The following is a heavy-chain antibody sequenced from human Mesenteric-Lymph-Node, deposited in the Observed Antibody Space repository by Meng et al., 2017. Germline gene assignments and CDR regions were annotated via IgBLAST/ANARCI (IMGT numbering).Heavy chain of an antibody. CDR1: GYTFTGYY. CDR2: INPTSGGT. J-gene: IGHJ4*02. D-gene: IGHD3-22*01. Sequence: ASVKVSCKASGYTFTGYYMHWVRQAPGQGLEWMGRINPTSGGTNYAQKFQGRVTMSRDTSISTAYMELSRLRSDDTAVYYCARDRYGVKFSSVYYPPVYWGQGTLVTVSS. V-gene: IGHV1-2*06. CDR3: ARDRYGVKFSSVYYPPVY.